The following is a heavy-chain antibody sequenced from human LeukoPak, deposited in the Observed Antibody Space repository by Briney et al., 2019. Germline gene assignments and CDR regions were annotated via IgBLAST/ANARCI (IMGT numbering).Heavy chain of an antibody. J-gene: IGHJ4*02. CDR1: GFTFSAYY. D-gene: IGHD3-22*01. CDR3: ARELVGKYYYDSSGYYPPDY. CDR2: ISTSGSTM. V-gene: IGHV3-11*04. Sequence: GGSLRLSCAASGFTFSAYYMGWIRQAPGKGLEWLSYISTSGSTMYFADSVKGRFTISRDNAKNSLYLQMNSLRAEDTAVYYCARELVGKYYYDSSGYYPPDYWGQGTLVTVSS.